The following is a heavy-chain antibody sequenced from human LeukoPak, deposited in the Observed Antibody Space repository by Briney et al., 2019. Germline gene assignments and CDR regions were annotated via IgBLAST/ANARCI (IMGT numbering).Heavy chain of an antibody. V-gene: IGHV4-59*01. D-gene: IGHD3-22*01. CDR3: ARQLDTYYYDSSGYSAFDY. J-gene: IGHJ4*02. CDR1: GGSISSYY. Sequence: SETLSLTCTVSGGSISSYYWSWLRQPPGKGVEGIGYIYYSGSTKYYPSLKSRVTISVDTSKNQFSLKLSSVTAADTAVYYCARQLDTYYYDSSGYSAFDYWGQGTLVTVSS. CDR2: IYYSGST.